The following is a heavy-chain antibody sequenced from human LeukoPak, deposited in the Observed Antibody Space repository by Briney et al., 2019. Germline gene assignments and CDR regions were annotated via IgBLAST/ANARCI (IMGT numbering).Heavy chain of an antibody. J-gene: IGHJ3*02. V-gene: IGHV6-1*01. CDR3: ARGSVNYCSSTSCSGAFDI. CDR1: GDSVSSSSGA. Sequence: SQTLSLTCVISGDSVSSSSGAWNWIRQYPSRGLECLGRTYYRSKWYNDYADSVKSRITINPDTSKNQFSLQLNSVTAADTAVYYCARGSVNYCSSTSCSGAFDIWGQGTMVTVSS. CDR2: TYYRSKWYN. D-gene: IGHD2-2*01.